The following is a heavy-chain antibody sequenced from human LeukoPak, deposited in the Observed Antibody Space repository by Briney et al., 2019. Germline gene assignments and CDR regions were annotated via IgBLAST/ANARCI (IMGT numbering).Heavy chain of an antibody. Sequence: GGSLRLSCAASGFTFNLYSMHWVRQAPGKGLEWVAVISYDGSNKYYADSVKGRFTISRDNSKNTLYLQMNSLRAEDTAVYYCARDAGSGEGFDPWGQGTLVTVSS. D-gene: IGHD1-1*01. V-gene: IGHV3-30-3*01. CDR3: ARDAGSGEGFDP. J-gene: IGHJ5*02. CDR2: ISYDGSNK. CDR1: GFTFNLYS.